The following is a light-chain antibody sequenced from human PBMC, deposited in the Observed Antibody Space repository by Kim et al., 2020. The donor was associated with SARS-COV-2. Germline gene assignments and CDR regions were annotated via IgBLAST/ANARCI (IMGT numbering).Light chain of an antibody. CDR2: AVT. V-gene: IGLV2-11*02. CDR1: SSDVGGYNY. CDR3: FSYAGTYPSKV. J-gene: IGLJ1*01. Sequence: QSVTIYCPGTSSDVGGYNYVSWYQHQPGKAPELMIYAVTKRPSGVPDRFSGSKSGNTASLTISGLQAEDEADYYCFSYAGTYPSKVFGTGTKVTVL.